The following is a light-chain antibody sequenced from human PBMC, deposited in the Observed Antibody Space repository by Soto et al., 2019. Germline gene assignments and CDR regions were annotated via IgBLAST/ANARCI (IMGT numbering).Light chain of an antibody. J-gene: IGKJ2*01. V-gene: IGKV3-20*01. Sequence: EIVLTQSPGTLSLSPGERATLSCRASQSVASNYLAWYRQKPGQAPRLLFSDTASRATGIPDRFSVSGSGTDFTLTISRLEPEDFAVYYCHQYGSSLPYTFGQGTKLEIK. CDR2: DTA. CDR1: QSVASNY. CDR3: HQYGSSLPYT.